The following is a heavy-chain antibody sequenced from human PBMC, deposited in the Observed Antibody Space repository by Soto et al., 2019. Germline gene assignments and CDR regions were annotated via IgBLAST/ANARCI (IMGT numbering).Heavy chain of an antibody. Sequence: PGGSLRLSCAASGFTFSSYWMSWVRQAPGKGLEWVANIKQDGSEKYYVDSVKGRFTISRDNAKNSLYLQMNSLRAEDTAVYYCASERRSSSSSYWGQGTLVTVSS. CDR3: ASERRSSSSSY. V-gene: IGHV3-7*01. D-gene: IGHD6-6*01. CDR1: GFTFSSYW. CDR2: IKQDGSEK. J-gene: IGHJ4*02.